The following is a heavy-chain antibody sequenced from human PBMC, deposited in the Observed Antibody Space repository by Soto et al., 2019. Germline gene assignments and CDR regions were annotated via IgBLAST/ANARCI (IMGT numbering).Heavy chain of an antibody. J-gene: IGHJ4*02. D-gene: IGHD1-1*01. Sequence: SETLCLTCTVSGGSISSYNWSWLRQPPGKGLEWIGYIYYSGSTNYNPSLKSRVTISVDTSKNQFSLKLSSVTAADTAVYYCARVKAGTIDYWGQGALVTVS. CDR2: IYYSGST. V-gene: IGHV4-59*01. CDR1: GGSISSYN. CDR3: ARVKAGTIDY.